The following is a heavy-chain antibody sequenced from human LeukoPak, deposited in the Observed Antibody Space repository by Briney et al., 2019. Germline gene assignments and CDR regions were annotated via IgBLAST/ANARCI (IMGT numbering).Heavy chain of an antibody. V-gene: IGHV4-39*07. CDR3: ARRRYSGSYYIDY. Sequence: PSETLSLTCTVSGGSISSSSYYWGWIRQPPGKGLEWIGSIYYSGSTYYNPSLKSRVTISVDTSKNQFSLKLSSVTAADTAVYYCARRRYSGSYYIDYWGQGTLVTVSS. D-gene: IGHD1-26*01. CDR1: GGSISSSSYY. J-gene: IGHJ4*02. CDR2: IYYSGST.